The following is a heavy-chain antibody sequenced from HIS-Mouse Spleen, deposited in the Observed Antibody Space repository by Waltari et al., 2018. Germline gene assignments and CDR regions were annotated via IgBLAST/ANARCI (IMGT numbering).Heavy chain of an antibody. Sequence: QVQLQQWGAGLLKPSETLSLTCAVYGGSFSGYYWSWIRQPPGKGLEWIGEINHSGSTNYNPSLKRRVTISLDTSKNQFSVKLSSVTAADTAVYYCAGYNWNYGTDYWGQGTLVTVSS. CDR2: INHSGST. D-gene: IGHD1-7*01. J-gene: IGHJ4*02. V-gene: IGHV4-34*01. CDR3: AGYNWNYGTDY. CDR1: GGSFSGYY.